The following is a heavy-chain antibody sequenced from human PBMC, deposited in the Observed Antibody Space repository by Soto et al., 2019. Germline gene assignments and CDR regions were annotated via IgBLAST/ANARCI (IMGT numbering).Heavy chain of an antibody. Sequence: PGGSLRLSCAASGFTFSSYAMNWVRQAPGKGLEWVSVISGSDGSTYYADSVKGRFTISRDNSKTTLYLQMNSLGAEDTAVYYCAKEYRSGDYHYYYFFYGLDVWGQGTTVTVSS. J-gene: IGHJ6*02. D-gene: IGHD3-10*01. CDR3: AKEYRSGDYHYYYFFYGLDV. CDR1: GFTFSSYA. CDR2: ISGSDGST. V-gene: IGHV3-23*01.